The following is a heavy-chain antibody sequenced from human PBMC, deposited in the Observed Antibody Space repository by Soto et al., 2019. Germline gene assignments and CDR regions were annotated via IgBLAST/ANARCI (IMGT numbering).Heavy chain of an antibody. Sequence: EVQLLESGGGLVQPGGSLRLSCAASGFTFSSYAMNWVRQAPGKGLQWVSVISGSGDSTYYADSVKGRFTISRDNSKHTLYLQRNSLRAEYPAVYYCARRNSGWYFDLWGRGTLVTVSS. CDR2: ISGSGDST. D-gene: IGHD4-4*01. CDR3: ARRNSGWYFDL. V-gene: IGHV3-23*01. J-gene: IGHJ2*01. CDR1: GFTFSSYA.